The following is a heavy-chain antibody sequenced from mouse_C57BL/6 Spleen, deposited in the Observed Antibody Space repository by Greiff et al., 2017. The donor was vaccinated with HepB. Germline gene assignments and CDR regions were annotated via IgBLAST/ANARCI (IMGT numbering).Heavy chain of an antibody. CDR3: ARSNYSWFAY. J-gene: IGHJ3*01. CDR1: GYTFTSYW. D-gene: IGHD2-5*01. V-gene: IGHV1-69*01. Sequence: VQLQQSGAELVMPGASVKLSCKASGYTFTSYWMHWVKQRPGQGLEWIGEIDPSDNYTNYNQKFKDKSTLTTDKSSSTVYMQLSSLTSEDSAVYYCARSNYSWFAYWGQGTLVTVSA. CDR2: IDPSDNYT.